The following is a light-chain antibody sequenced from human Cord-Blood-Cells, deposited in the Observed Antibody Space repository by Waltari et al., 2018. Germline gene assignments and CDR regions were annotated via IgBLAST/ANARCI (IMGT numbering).Light chain of an antibody. Sequence: QSPLTHLPSVFGSLGQPFTSSSPGPTMTLVVYNYSSWYQHHPGKAPKLMFYEVSNRPSGVSNRFSGSKSGNTASLTISGLQAEDEADYYCSSYTSSSTYVFGTGTKVTVL. V-gene: IGLV2-14*01. J-gene: IGLJ1*01. CDR3: SSYTSSSTYV. CDR2: EVS. CDR1: TMTLVVYNY.